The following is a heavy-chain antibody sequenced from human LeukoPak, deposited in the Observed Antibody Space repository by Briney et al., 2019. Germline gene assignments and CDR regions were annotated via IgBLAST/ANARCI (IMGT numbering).Heavy chain of an antibody. V-gene: IGHV3-23*01. CDR1: GFTFSSYA. CDR3: AKVSSRRHPDDCGNFDY. CDR2: ISGSGGST. J-gene: IGHJ4*02. Sequence: PGGSLRLSCAASGFTFSSYAMSWVRQAPGKGLEWVSAISGSGGSTYYADSVKGRFTISRDNSKNTLYLQMNSLRAEDTAVYYCAKVSSRRHPDDCGNFDYWDQGTLVTVSS. D-gene: IGHD4-17*01.